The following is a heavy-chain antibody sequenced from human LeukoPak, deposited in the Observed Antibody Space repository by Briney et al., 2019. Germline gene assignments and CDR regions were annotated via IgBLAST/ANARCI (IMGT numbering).Heavy chain of an antibody. D-gene: IGHD3-3*01. Sequence: GGSLRLSCAASGFTFSSYWMSWVRQAPGKGLEWVANIKQDGSEKYYVDSVKGRFTISRDNAKNSLYLQMNSLRAEDTAVYYCARSRFWSGYDYYYYYMDVWGKGTTVTISS. CDR1: GFTFSSYW. V-gene: IGHV3-7*01. J-gene: IGHJ6*03. CDR2: IKQDGSEK. CDR3: ARSRFWSGYDYYYYYMDV.